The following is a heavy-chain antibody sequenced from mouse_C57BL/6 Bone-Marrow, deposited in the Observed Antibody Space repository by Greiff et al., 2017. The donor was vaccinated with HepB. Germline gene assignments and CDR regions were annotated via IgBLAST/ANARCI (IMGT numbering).Heavy chain of an antibody. CDR3: ARVYGYSFAY. J-gene: IGHJ3*01. Sequence: EVQLQQSGPVLVKPGASVKMSCKASGYTFTDYYMNWVKQSHGKSLEWIGVINPYNGGTSYNQKFKGKATLTVDKSSSTAYMELNSLTSEDSAVYYCARVYGYSFAYWGQGTLVTVSA. CDR2: INPYNGGT. V-gene: IGHV1-19*01. CDR1: GYTFTDYY. D-gene: IGHD2-2*01.